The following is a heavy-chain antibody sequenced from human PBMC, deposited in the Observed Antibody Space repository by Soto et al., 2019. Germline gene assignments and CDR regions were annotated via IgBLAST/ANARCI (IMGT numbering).Heavy chain of an antibody. CDR2: ISSSAGTI. V-gene: IGHV3-11*01. J-gene: IGHJ6*01. Sequence: QVQLVESGGGLVKPGGSLRLSCAASGLTFSDHYMTWIRQAPGKGLEWFSYISSSAGTIYYADSVKGRFTISRDNAKNSLYLQMTNRRAEDTAVYYCASAPYFGSGTYYYYALDVWGQGTTVTVSS. D-gene: IGHD3-10*01. CDR1: GLTFSDHY. CDR3: ASAPYFGSGTYYYYALDV.